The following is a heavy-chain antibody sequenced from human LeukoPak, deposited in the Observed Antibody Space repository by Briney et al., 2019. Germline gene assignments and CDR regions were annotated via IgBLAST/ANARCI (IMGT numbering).Heavy chain of an antibody. Sequence: GGSLRLSCAASGFXFSTYWMHWVRQAPGKGLVWVSRSNGDGSDTTYADSVQGRFTISRDNAKNILYLQMHSLRADDTAVYYCARSNVGAWFDPWGQGTLVTVSS. J-gene: IGHJ5*02. CDR1: GFXFSTYW. D-gene: IGHD3-10*01. CDR3: ARSNVGAWFDP. V-gene: IGHV3-74*01. CDR2: SNGDGSDT.